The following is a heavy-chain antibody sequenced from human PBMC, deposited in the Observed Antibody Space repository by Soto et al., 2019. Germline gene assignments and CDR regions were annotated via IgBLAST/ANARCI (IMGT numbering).Heavy chain of an antibody. CDR3: ARGPSYFDY. J-gene: IGHJ4*02. CDR1: GFGFSSYE. Sequence: PGGSLRLSGAASGFGFSSYEMNWFRQAPGKGLEWFSYISSSGSTIYYADSMKGRFTIYRDNAKNSLSRQMNSLRAEDTALYYCARGPSYFDYWGQGTLVTVSS. V-gene: IGHV3-48*03. CDR2: ISSSGSTI.